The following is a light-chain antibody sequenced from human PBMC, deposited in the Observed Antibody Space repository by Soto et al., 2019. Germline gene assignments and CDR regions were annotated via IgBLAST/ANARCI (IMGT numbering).Light chain of an antibody. Sequence: EIQLTQSPSFLSASVGDRVTITCRASQGISSYLAWYQQKPGKAPKLLIYAASTLQSGVPSRFSGSGSGTEFTLTISSLQPEDFATYYCQQLNSYPRQFGPGTKVDIK. CDR3: QQLNSYPRQ. CDR1: QGISSY. CDR2: AAS. J-gene: IGKJ3*01. V-gene: IGKV1-9*01.